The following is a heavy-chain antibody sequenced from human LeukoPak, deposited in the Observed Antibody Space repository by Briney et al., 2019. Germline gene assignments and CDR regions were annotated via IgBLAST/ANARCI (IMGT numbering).Heavy chain of an antibody. CDR2: ISGSGGST. CDR3: AKVNKRDVFNFDY. Sequence: GRSLRLSCAASGFTFSSYAMSWVRQAPGKGLEWVSAISGSGGSTYYADSVKGRFTISRDNSKNTLYLQMNSLRAEDTAVYYCAKVNKRDVFNFDYWGQGTLVTVSS. V-gene: IGHV3-23*01. J-gene: IGHJ4*02. CDR1: GFTFSSYA. D-gene: IGHD2/OR15-2a*01.